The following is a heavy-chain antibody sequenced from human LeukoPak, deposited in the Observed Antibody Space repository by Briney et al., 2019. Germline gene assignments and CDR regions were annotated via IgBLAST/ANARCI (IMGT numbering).Heavy chain of an antibody. J-gene: IGHJ4*02. CDR2: INSDGINT. CDR3: ARVGSGWYYFDY. D-gene: IGHD6-19*01. Sequence: PGGSLRLSCAASGFTFSNYWMHWVRQAPGKGLVWVSRINSDGINTIYADSVKGGFTISRDNAKNSLYLQMNSLRAEDTAVYYCARVGSGWYYFDYWGQGTLVTVSS. CDR1: GFTFSNYW. V-gene: IGHV3-74*01.